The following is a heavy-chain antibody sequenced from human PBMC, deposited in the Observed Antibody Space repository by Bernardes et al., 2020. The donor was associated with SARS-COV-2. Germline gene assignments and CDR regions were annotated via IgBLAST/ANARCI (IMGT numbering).Heavy chain of an antibody. CDR3: ATGWTIFGVVTSYYYYYGMDV. CDR2: FDPEDGET. V-gene: IGHV1-24*01. CDR1: GSTLTELS. Sequence: VKVSCKVSGSTLTELSMHWVRQAPGKGLEWMGGFDPEDGETIYAQKFQGRVTMTEDTSTDTAYMELSSLRSEDTAVYYCATGWTIFGVVTSYYYYYGMDVWGQGTTVTVSS. J-gene: IGHJ6*02. D-gene: IGHD3-3*01.